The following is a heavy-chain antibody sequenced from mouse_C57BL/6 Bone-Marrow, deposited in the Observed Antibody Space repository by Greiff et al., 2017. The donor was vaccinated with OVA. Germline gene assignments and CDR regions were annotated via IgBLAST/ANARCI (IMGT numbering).Heavy chain of an antibody. CDR2: IYPGDGDT. CDR1: GYAFSSSW. V-gene: IGHV1-82*01. J-gene: IGHJ4*01. Sequence: QVQLQQSGPELVKPGASVKISCKASGYAFSSSWMNWVKQRPGKGLEWIGRIYPGDGDTNYNGKFKGKATLTADKSSSTAYMQLSSLTSEDSAVYFCARGVYYYGSSFGVDYYAMDYWGQGTSVTVSS. D-gene: IGHD1-1*01. CDR3: ARGVYYYGSSFGVDYYAMDY.